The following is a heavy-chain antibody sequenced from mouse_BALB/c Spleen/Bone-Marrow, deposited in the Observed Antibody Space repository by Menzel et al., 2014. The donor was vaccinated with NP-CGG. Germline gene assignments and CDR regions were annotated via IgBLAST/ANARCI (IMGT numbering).Heavy chain of an antibody. CDR1: GFNIKDTY. CDR3: AFYYYGSSLFAY. D-gene: IGHD1-1*01. V-gene: IGHV14-3*02. CDR2: IDPANGNT. J-gene: IGHJ3*01. Sequence: EVQLQQSGAELVKPGASVKLSCTASGFNIKDTYMHWVKQRPEQGLERIGGIDPANGNTKYDPKFQGKATITADTSSNTAYLQLSSLTSEDTAVYYCAFYYYGSSLFAYWGQGTLVTVSA.